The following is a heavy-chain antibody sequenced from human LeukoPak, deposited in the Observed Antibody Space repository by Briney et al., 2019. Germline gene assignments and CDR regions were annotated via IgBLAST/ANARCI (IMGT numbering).Heavy chain of an antibody. Sequence: GGSLGLSCAASGFTFSSYWMSWVRQAPGKGLEWVANIRQDGNEKYYVDSVKGRFTISRDNAKNSLYLQMNSLRAEDTALYYCAKDISRLTDDAFDVWGQGTMVTVSS. CDR1: GFTFSSYW. CDR3: AKDISRLTDDAFDV. V-gene: IGHV3-7*03. J-gene: IGHJ3*01. D-gene: IGHD1-20*01. CDR2: IRQDGNEK.